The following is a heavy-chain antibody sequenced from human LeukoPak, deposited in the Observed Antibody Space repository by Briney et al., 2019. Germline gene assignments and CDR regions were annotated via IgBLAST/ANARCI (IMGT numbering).Heavy chain of an antibody. CDR3: AKDTGGWPYYFDY. J-gene: IGHJ4*02. V-gene: IGHV3-9*01. D-gene: IGHD6-19*01. Sequence: GRSLRLSCAASGFTFDDYAMHWVRQAPGKGLEWVSGISWNSDTIGYADSVKGRFTIFRDNAKNSLYLQMNSLRAEDTAFYYCAKDTGGWPYYFDYWGQGTLVTVSS. CDR2: ISWNSDTI. CDR1: GFTFDDYA.